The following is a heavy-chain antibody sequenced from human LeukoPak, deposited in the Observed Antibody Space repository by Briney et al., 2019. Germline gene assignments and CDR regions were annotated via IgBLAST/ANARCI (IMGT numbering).Heavy chain of an antibody. CDR1: GYTFTSYA. CDR2: IIPIIHTP. J-gene: IGHJ4*02. D-gene: IGHD4-23*01. CDR3: ARAPPSPGGNCEFDY. V-gene: IGHV1-69*06. Sequence: GASVKVSCKASGYTFTSYAMNWVRQAPGQGLEWMGGIIPIIHTPNYAQKFQGRVTITADKSTTTAYMELSRLRSDDTAVYYCARAPPSPGGNCEFDYWGQGTLVTVSS.